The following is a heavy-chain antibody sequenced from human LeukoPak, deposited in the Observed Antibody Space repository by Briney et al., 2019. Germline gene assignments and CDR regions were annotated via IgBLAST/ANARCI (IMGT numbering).Heavy chain of an antibody. D-gene: IGHD3-16*01. CDR3: APTAEAYTSWWKV. CDR2: INPDSGFT. V-gene: IGHV1-2*02. CDR1: GYKFIDDY. Sequence: ASVKVSCKASGYKFIDDYMHWVRQGPGLGLEFMGWINPDSGFTNYAQKFKGRVTMTRDTSISTAYLEVRSLTSDDTAVYYCAPTAEAYTSWWKVWGQGTLVTVSS. J-gene: IGHJ4*02.